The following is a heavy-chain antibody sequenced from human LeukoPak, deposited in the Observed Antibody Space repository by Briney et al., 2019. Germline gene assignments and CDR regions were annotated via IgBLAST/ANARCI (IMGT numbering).Heavy chain of an antibody. CDR2: INPNSGGT. V-gene: IGHV1-2*02. D-gene: IGHD3-22*01. J-gene: IGHJ5*02. CDR3: ARDSLDSSGYYWFDP. Sequence: GASVKVSCKASGYTFTGYYIHWVRQAPGQGLEWMGWINPNSGGTNYAQKFQGRVTMTRDTSISTAYMELSRLRSDDTAVYYCARDSLDSSGYYWFDPWGQGTLVTVSS. CDR1: GYTFTGYY.